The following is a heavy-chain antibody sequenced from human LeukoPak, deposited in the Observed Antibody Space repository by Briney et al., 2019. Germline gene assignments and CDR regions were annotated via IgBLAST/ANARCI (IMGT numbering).Heavy chain of an antibody. V-gene: IGHV3-48*03. D-gene: IGHD3-10*01. CDR2: ISSSGSTI. CDR1: GFTFSSYE. J-gene: IGHJ4*02. Sequence: GGSLRLSCAASGFTFSSYEMNWVRQAPGKGLEWVSYISSSGSTIYYADSVKGRFTISRDNARNSLYLQMNSLRAEDTAVYYCASAVPYYGSGSYYKPTYWGQGTLVTVSS. CDR3: ASAVPYYGSGSYYKPTY.